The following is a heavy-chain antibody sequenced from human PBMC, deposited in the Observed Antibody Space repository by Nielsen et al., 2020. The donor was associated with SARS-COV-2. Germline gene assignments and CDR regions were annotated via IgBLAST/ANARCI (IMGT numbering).Heavy chain of an antibody. J-gene: IGHJ6*02. Sequence: GESLKISCKGSGYSFSTYWIGWVRQMPGKGLEWMGIIYPGDSDTRYSPSFQGQVTISADKSINTAYLQWGSLKASDTAMYYCAGTLPDYYYYGMDVWGQGTTVTVSS. CDR2: IYPGDSDT. D-gene: IGHD2-2*01. CDR3: AGTLPDYYYYGMDV. CDR1: GYSFSTYW. V-gene: IGHV5-51*01.